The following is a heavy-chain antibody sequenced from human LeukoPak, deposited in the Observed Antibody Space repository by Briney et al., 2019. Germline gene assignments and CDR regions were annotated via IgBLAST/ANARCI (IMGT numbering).Heavy chain of an antibody. CDR2: IIPIFGTA. CDR1: GGTFSSYA. V-gene: IGHV1-69*06. J-gene: IGHJ1*01. CDR3: ATGYCSGGSCFLGYFQH. Sequence: GASVKVSCKASGGTFSSYAISWVRQAPGQGLEWMGGIIPIFGTANYAQKFQGRVTITADKSTSTAYMELSSLRSEDTAVYYCATGYCSGGSCFLGYFQHWGQGTLVTVFS. D-gene: IGHD2-15*01.